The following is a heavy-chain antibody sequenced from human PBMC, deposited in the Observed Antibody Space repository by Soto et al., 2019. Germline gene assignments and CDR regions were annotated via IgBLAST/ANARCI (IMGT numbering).Heavy chain of an antibody. Sequence: QVQLVESGGGVVQPGRSLRLSCAASGFTFSSYGMHWVRQAPGKGLEWVAVISYDGSNKYYADSVKGRFTISRDNSKNTLYLQMNSLRAEDTAVYYCANGYCSGGSCYSDFDYWGQGTLVTVSS. J-gene: IGHJ4*02. CDR1: GFTFSSYG. CDR3: ANGYCSGGSCYSDFDY. V-gene: IGHV3-30*18. CDR2: ISYDGSNK. D-gene: IGHD2-15*01.